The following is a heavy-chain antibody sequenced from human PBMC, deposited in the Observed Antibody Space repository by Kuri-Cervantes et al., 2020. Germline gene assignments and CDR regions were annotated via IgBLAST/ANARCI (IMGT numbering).Heavy chain of an antibody. J-gene: IGHJ3*02. V-gene: IGHV1-8*01. Sequence: ASVKVSCKASGYTFTSYDINWVRQATGQGLEWMGWMNPNSGNIGYAQKFQGRVTMTRNTSISTAYMELSSLRSEDTAVYYCARDQIREIDAFDIWGQGTIVTVSS. CDR1: GYTFTSYD. CDR3: ARDQIREIDAFDI. CDR2: MNPNSGNI. D-gene: IGHD5-24*01.